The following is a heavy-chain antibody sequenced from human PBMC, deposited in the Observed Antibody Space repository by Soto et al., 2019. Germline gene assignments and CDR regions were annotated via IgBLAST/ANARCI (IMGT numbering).Heavy chain of an antibody. CDR3: ARAATMIPGAIDV. CDR1: GGSISSYY. D-gene: IGHD3-22*01. CDR2: IYYSGST. Sequence: SETLSLTCTVSGGSISSYYWSWIRQPPGKGLEWIGYIYYSGSTNYNPSLKSRVTISVDTSKNQFSLKLSSVTAADTAVFHCARAATMIPGAIDVCGQGSTVIVS. J-gene: IGHJ6*02. V-gene: IGHV4-59*01.